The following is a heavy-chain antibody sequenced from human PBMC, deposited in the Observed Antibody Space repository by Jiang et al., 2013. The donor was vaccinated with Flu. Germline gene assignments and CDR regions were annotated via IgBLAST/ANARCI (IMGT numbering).Heavy chain of an antibody. CDR1: GFTFSSYG. CDR2: IRYDGSNK. J-gene: IGHJ4*02. Sequence: AASGFTFSSYGMHWVRQAPGKGLEWVAFIRYDGSNKYYADSVKGRFTISRDNSKNTLYLQMNSLRAEDTAVYYCARTLSDTAMVKDWGQGTLVTVSS. D-gene: IGHD5-18*01. V-gene: IGHV3-30*02. CDR3: ARTLSDTAMVKD.